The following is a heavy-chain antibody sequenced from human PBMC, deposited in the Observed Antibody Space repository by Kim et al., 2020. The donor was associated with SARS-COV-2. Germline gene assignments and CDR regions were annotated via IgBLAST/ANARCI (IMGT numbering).Heavy chain of an antibody. D-gene: IGHD6-13*01. CDR3: AHPLQPDY. V-gene: IGHV3-23*01. Sequence: GGSLRLSCAASGFTFSNYGMSWVRQAPGKGLEWVSGISGSGDTTSYADSVKGRFTISRDNSKNALYLQMSSLRAEDTAIYYCAHPLQPDYWGQGTLVTVSS. J-gene: IGHJ4*02. CDR1: GFTFSNYG. CDR2: ISGSGDTT.